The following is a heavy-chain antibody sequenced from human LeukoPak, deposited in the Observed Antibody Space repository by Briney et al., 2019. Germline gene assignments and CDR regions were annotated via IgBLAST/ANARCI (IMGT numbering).Heavy chain of an antibody. J-gene: IGHJ4*02. Sequence: QPGGSLRLSCAASGFTFSSHAMSWVRQAPGKGLEWVAAVSRSGGNTYYGDSVKGRFTISRDSSKNTLHLQMDSLRAEDTAVYYCAKDWPVSGDHYSPFDYWGQGTLSPSPQ. CDR3: AKDWPVSGDHYSPFDY. D-gene: IGHD4-11*01. V-gene: IGHV3-23*01. CDR2: VSRSGGNT. CDR1: GFTFSSHA.